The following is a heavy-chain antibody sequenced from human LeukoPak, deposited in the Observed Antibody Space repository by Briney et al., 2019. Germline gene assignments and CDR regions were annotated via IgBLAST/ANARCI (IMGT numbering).Heavy chain of an antibody. J-gene: IGHJ5*01. CDR3: VRDWDHFDFDS. Sequence: GGSLRLSCAASGFTFSNYWMHWVRQAPGRGLVWVSRIKGDGSHTIYADSVKGRFTISRDNAKNTLYLQMKSLRAEDTAVYYCVRDWDHFDFDSWGLGTLVTVSS. V-gene: IGHV3-74*01. CDR2: IKGDGSHT. CDR1: GFTFSNYW. D-gene: IGHD3-9*01.